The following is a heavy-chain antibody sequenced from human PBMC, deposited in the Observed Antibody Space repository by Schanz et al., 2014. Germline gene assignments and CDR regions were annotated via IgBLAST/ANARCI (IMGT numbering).Heavy chain of an antibody. Sequence: QVQLVESGGGVVQPGRSLRLSCAASGFTFSSYGMHWVRQAPGKGLEWVAGISYDGSNKYYADSVKGRFTISRDNSKNTLCLQMNSLRAEDTAVDYCAKDYSPYKGTLQASDYWGQGTLVTVSS. CDR1: GFTFSSYG. CDR3: AKDYSPYKGTLQASDY. D-gene: IGHD1-20*01. J-gene: IGHJ4*02. CDR2: ISYDGSNK. V-gene: IGHV3-30*18.